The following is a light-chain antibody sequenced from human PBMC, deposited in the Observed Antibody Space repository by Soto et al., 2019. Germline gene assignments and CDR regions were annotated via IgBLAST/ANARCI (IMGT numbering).Light chain of an antibody. CDR2: ISS. J-gene: IGKJ5*01. Sequence: DIQMTQSPSSLSASVGDTVTITCRASQSIRTYLNWYQQKPGKAPKLLIYISSNLQSGVPSRFTGTGSGTDFTLTISDLHPDDFDSYYCQQSYSIPYTFGLGTRLEIK. CDR1: QSIRTY. V-gene: IGKV1-39*01. CDR3: QQSYSIPYT.